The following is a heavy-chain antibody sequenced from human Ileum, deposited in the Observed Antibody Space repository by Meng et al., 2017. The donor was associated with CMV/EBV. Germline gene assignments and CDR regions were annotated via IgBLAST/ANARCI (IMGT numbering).Heavy chain of an antibody. J-gene: IGHJ4*02. Sequence: SETLSLTCTVSGGSISGYYWSWIRQSPGKGLEWIGYVSYSGGTNFNPSLKTRATTSVDRSKNQFSLKLRSVTPADTAVYYCARDRHYSDISGYDLYFHYWGQGMPVTVSS. D-gene: IGHD3-22*01. CDR1: GGSISGYY. V-gene: IGHV4-59*01. CDR3: ARDRHYSDISGYDLYFHY. CDR2: VSYSGGT.